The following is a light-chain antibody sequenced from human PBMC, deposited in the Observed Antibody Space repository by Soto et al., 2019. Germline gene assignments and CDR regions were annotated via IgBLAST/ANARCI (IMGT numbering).Light chain of an antibody. CDR2: EVS. V-gene: IGLV2-23*02. Sequence: QSALTQPASVSGSPGQSITISCTGTRSDVGSYNLVSWYQQHPGIAPKLIISEVSKRPSGVSDRFSGSRSGITAPLTIAGLQAEDEADYYCCSYAGSDTPYVFGTGTKVTVL. CDR3: CSYAGSDTPYV. CDR1: RSDVGSYNL. J-gene: IGLJ1*01.